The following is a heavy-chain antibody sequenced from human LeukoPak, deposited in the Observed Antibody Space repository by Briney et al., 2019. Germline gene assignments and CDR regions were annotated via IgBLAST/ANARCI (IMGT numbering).Heavy chain of an antibody. CDR2: ISSSSSYI. V-gene: IGHV3-21*01. CDR1: GFTFSSYS. CDR3: ARAKVSPGHDAFDI. D-gene: IGHD5/OR15-5a*01. J-gene: IGHJ3*02. Sequence: GGSLRLSCAASGFTFSSYSMTWVRQAPGKGLEWVSSISSSSSYIYYADSVKGRFTISRDNAKNSRYLQMNSLRAEDTAVYYCARAKVSPGHDAFDIWGQGTMVTVSS.